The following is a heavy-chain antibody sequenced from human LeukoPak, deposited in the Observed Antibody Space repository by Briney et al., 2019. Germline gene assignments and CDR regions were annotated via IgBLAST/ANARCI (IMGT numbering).Heavy chain of an antibody. Sequence: SSETLSLTCAVYGGSFSGYYWSWIRQPPGKGLEWIGEINHSGSTNYNPSLKSRVTISVDTSKNQFSLKLSSVTAEDTAVYYCAREWDYDFWSGGLDYWGQGTLVTVSS. D-gene: IGHD3-3*01. CDR2: INHSGST. CDR3: AREWDYDFWSGGLDY. CDR1: GGSFSGYY. J-gene: IGHJ4*02. V-gene: IGHV4-34*01.